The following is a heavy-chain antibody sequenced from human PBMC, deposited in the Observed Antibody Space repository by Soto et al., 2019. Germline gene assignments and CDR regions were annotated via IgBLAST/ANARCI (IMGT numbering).Heavy chain of an antibody. CDR1: GYTFTSYY. V-gene: IGHV1-46*01. CDR2: INPSGGST. D-gene: IGHD3-22*01. CDR3: ARTHPDYYDSSGYISYYFDY. Sequence: ASVKVSCKASGYTFTSYYMHWVRQAPGQGLEWMGIINPSGGSTSYAQKFQGRVTMTRDTSTSTVYMELSSLRSEDTAVYYCARTHPDYYDSSGYISYYFDYWGQGTLVTVSS. J-gene: IGHJ4*02.